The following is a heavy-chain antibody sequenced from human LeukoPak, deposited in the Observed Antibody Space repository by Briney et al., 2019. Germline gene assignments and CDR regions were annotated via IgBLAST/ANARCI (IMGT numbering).Heavy chain of an antibody. Sequence: SETLSLTCTVSGYSISSGYYWSWIRQPPGKGLEWIGEINHSGSTNYNPSLKSRVTISVDTSKNQFSLKLSSVTAADTAVYYCARGLYCSSTSCFLRSWFDPWGQGTLVTVSS. CDR3: ARGLYCSSTSCFLRSWFDP. CDR2: INHSGST. CDR1: GYSISSGYY. J-gene: IGHJ5*02. V-gene: IGHV4-38-2*02. D-gene: IGHD2-2*01.